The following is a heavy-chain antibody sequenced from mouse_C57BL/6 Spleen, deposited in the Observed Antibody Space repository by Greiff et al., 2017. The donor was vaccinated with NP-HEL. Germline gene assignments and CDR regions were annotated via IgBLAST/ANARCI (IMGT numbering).Heavy chain of an antibody. Sequence: EVKLQESGGGLVQPKGSLKLSCAASGFSFTTYAMNWVRQAPGKGLEWVARIRSKSNNYATYYADSVKDRFTISRDDSESMLYLQMNNLKTEDTAMYYCVRLYYYGSSPYFDVWGTGTTVTVSS. D-gene: IGHD1-1*01. J-gene: IGHJ1*03. CDR1: GFSFTTYA. CDR3: VRLYYYGSSPYFDV. V-gene: IGHV10-1*01. CDR2: IRSKSNNYAT.